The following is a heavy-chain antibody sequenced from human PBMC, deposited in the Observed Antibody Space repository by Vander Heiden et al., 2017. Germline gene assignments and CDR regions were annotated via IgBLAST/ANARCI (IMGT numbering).Heavy chain of an antibody. J-gene: IGHJ5*02. CDR2: IYWDDDT. V-gene: IGHV2-5*02. D-gene: IGHD3-22*01. CDR3: AHRPDHDTSPSWFDP. Sequence: QITWKESGPTLVKPTQTLTLTCTFSGFAFTARGVSVGWIRQSPGKSLEWLALIYWDDDTRYSPSLRTRLTITKDTSKNQVVLTMTHVDPVDTATYYCAHRPDHDTSPSWFDPWGQGTLVTVSS. CDR1: GFAFTARGVS.